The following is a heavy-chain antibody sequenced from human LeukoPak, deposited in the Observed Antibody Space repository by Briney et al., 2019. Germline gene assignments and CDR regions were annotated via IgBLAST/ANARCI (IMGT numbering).Heavy chain of an antibody. V-gene: IGHV4-59*01. J-gene: IGHJ3*02. CDR3: AGYQVVILDNAFDI. Sequence: PSETLSLTCTVSGGSISSYYGSWIRQPPGKGLEWIGYIYYSGITNYNPSLKSRVTISVDTSKNQFSLKLSSVTAADTAVSYCAGYQVVILDNAFDIWGQGTMVTVSS. CDR1: GGSISSYY. CDR2: IYYSGIT. D-gene: IGHD2-21*01.